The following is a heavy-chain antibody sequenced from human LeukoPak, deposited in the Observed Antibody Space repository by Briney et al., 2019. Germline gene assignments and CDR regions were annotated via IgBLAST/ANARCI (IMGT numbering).Heavy chain of an antibody. CDR3: ARGFARGFDY. D-gene: IGHD6-6*01. J-gene: IGHJ4*02. CDR1: GFTVSNNY. Sequence: PGGSLRLSCAASGFTVSNNYMSWVRQAPGKGLEWVSVIYSGGTTYYTDSVKGRFTISRDSSKNTLYLQMNSPRAEDTAVYYCARGFARGFDYWGQGTLVTVSS. V-gene: IGHV3-53*01. CDR2: IYSGGTT.